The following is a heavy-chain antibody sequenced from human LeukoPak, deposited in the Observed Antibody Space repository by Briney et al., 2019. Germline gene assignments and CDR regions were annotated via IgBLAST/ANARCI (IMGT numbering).Heavy chain of an antibody. CDR1: GGSISSYY. V-gene: IGHV4-59*12. J-gene: IGHJ4*02. D-gene: IGHD4-23*01. CDR3: ARPYDGNSEFSSDY. CDR2: IYHSGST. Sequence: SETLSLTCTVSGGSISSYYWSWIRQPPGKGLEWIGYIYHSGSTNYNPSLKSRVTISVDTSKNQFSLKLSSVTAADTAVYYCARPYDGNSEFSSDYWGQGTLVTVSS.